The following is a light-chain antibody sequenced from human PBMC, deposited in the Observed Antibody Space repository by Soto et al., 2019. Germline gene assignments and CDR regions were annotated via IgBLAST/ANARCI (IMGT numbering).Light chain of an antibody. CDR1: SGHNSYA. V-gene: IGLV4-69*01. Sequence: QSVLTQSPSASASLGASVKLTCTLSSGHNSYAIAWHQQQPEKGPRYLMKLNSDGSHSKGDGIPDRFSGSSSGAERYLTISSLQSEDEADYYCQTGGTGTVVFGGGTKVTVL. CDR2: LNSDGSH. CDR3: QTGGTGTVV. J-gene: IGLJ2*01.